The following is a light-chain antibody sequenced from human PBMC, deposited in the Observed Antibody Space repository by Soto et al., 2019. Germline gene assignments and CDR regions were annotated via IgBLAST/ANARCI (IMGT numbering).Light chain of an antibody. CDR1: SSDVGSYNL. V-gene: IGLV2-23*01. Sequence: QSALTHPASVSGSPGQSITISCTGTSSDVGSYNLVSWYQQHPGKAPKLMIYEGSKRPSGVSNRFSGSKSGNTASLTISGLQAEDEADYYCCSYAGSRNVVFGGGTKVTVL. CDR3: CSYAGSRNVV. CDR2: EGS. J-gene: IGLJ2*01.